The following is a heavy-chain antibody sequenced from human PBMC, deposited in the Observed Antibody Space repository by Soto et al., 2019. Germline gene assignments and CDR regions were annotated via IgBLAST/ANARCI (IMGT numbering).Heavy chain of an antibody. V-gene: IGHV1-69*01. Sequence: QVQVVESGAEVKKPGSSVKVSCKASGGTFSSYAISWVRQARGQGLEWMGGIIPISGTANYAQKFQGRVTITADESTSTAYMELSSLRSEDTAVYYCARSQGSSTSLEIYYYYYYGMDVWGHGTTLTVSS. CDR1: GGTFSSYA. CDR3: ARSQGSSTSLEIYYYYYYGMDV. CDR2: IIPISGTA. J-gene: IGHJ6*02. D-gene: IGHD2-2*01.